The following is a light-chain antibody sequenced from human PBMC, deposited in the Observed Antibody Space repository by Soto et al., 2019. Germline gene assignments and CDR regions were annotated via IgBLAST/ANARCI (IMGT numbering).Light chain of an antibody. J-gene: IGKJ2*02. CDR1: QSVSSNY. CDR2: DAS. Sequence: EIVLTQSPDTLSLSPGERATLSCRASQSVSSNYLAWYQQKPGQAPRLLIYDASTRATAFPDRFSGSGSGTDFTLTISRLEHDDFAVYYCHQYGSSPRTFGRGTKLEIK. V-gene: IGKV3-20*01. CDR3: HQYGSSPRT.